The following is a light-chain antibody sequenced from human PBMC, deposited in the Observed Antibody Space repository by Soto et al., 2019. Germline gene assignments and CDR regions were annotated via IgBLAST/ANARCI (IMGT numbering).Light chain of an antibody. CDR2: EVS. Sequence: QSALTQPASVSGSPGQSITISCTGTSSDVGSYNLVSWYQQHPGKAPKLMIYEVSKRPSGVSNRFSGSKSGNTASLTISGLQAEDEADYYCSSYAGSSSLVFGTGNKVTVL. CDR3: SSYAGSSSLV. CDR1: SSDVGSYNL. V-gene: IGLV2-23*02. J-gene: IGLJ1*01.